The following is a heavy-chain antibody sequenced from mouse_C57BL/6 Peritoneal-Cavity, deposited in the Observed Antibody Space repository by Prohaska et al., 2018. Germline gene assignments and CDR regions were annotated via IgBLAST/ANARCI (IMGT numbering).Heavy chain of an antibody. D-gene: IGHD2-3*01. CDR1: GYTFTDYY. V-gene: IGHV1-26*01. J-gene: IGHJ1*03. CDR2: INPNNGGT. CDR3: ARRWLLEYFDV. Sequence: EVQLQQSGPELVKPGASVKISCKASGYTFTDYYMNWVKQSHGKSLEWIGDINPNNGGTSYNQKFKGKDTLTVDKSSSTAYMELRSLTSEDSAVYYCARRWLLEYFDVWGTGTTVTVSS.